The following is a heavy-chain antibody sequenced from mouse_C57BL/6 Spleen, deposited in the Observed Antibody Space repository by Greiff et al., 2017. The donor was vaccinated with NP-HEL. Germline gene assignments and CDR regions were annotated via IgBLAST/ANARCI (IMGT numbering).Heavy chain of an antibody. CDR3: ARFHYYGSSSSDY. CDR1: GYTFTSYW. V-gene: IGHV1-64*01. D-gene: IGHD1-1*01. CDR2: IHPNSGST. Sequence: QVQLQQSGAELVKPGASVKLSCKASGYTFTSYWMYWVKQRPGQGLEWIGMIHPNSGSTNYNEKFKSKATLTVVKSSSTAYMQLSSLTSEDSAVYYCARFHYYGSSSSDYWGQGTTLTVSS. J-gene: IGHJ2*01.